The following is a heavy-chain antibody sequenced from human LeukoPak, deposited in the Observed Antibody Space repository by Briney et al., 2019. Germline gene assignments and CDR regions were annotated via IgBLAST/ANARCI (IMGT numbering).Heavy chain of an antibody. J-gene: IGHJ5*02. CDR2: IYYSGST. CDR1: GGSISSYY. V-gene: IGHV4-59*08. D-gene: IGHD6-13*01. CDR3: ARRHSSSHKINWFDP. Sequence: PSETLSLTCTVSGGSISSYYWSWIRQPPGKGLEWIGYIYYSGSTNYNPSLKSRVTISVDTSKNQFSLKLSSVTAADTAVYYCARRHSSSHKINWFDPWGQGTLVTVSS.